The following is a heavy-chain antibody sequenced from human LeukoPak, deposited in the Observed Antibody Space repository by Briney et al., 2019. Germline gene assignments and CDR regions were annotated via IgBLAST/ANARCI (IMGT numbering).Heavy chain of an antibody. CDR3: ARGWDSSSLMVRFDP. J-gene: IGHJ5*02. CDR2: IGGRSDYI. Sequence: PGGSLRLSCAASGFPFTSYSMNWVRQAPGKGLEWVSSIGGRSDYIYYADSVKGRFTISRDNAENSLYLQMNSLRAEDTAVYYCARGWDSSSLMVRFDPWGQGTLVTVSS. CDR1: GFPFTSYS. V-gene: IGHV3-21*01. D-gene: IGHD6-13*01.